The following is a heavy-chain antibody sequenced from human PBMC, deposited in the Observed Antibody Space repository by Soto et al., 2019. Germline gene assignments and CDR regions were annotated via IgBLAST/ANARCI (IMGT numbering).Heavy chain of an antibody. D-gene: IGHD3-22*01. Sequence: PSETLSLTCTVSGGPISRYYWSWSRQPPGKGLEWIGYIYYSGSTNYNPSLKSRVTISVDTSKDQFSLKLSSVTAADTAMYYCARGDTYYYDSSGYYDYWGQGTLVTVSS. CDR1: GGPISRYY. CDR2: IYYSGST. J-gene: IGHJ4*02. V-gene: IGHV4-59*01. CDR3: ARGDTYYYDSSGYYDY.